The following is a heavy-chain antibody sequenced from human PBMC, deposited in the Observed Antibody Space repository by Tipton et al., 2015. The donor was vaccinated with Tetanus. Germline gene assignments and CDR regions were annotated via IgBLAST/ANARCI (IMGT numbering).Heavy chain of an antibody. J-gene: IGHJ6*02. D-gene: IGHD6-19*01. CDR1: GGSISTYH. CDR2: IYYTGNT. CDR3: ARHSGWFNFYSGVDV. V-gene: IGHV4-59*01. Sequence: TLSLTCTVSGGSISTYHWNWIRQFPGRGLEWIGYIYYTGNTNYNPSLKSRVTISADTTKKQLSLNLRSVTAADTAVYFCARHSGWFNFYSGVDVWGQGTMVTVSS.